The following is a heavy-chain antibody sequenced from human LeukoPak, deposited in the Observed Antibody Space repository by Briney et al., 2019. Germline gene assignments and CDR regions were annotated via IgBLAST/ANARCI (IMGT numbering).Heavy chain of an antibody. Sequence: GGFLRLSCAASGFTFSDYYMSWIRQAPGKGLEWVSYISSSGSTIYYADSVKGRFTISRDNAKNSLYLQMNSLRAEDTAVYYCARSTYYYDSTPGYWGQGTLVTVSS. J-gene: IGHJ4*02. D-gene: IGHD3-22*01. CDR1: GFTFSDYY. V-gene: IGHV3-11*01. CDR2: ISSSGSTI. CDR3: ARSTYYYDSTPGY.